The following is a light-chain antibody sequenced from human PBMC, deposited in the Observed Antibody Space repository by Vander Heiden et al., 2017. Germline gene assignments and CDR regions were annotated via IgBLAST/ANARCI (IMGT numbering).Light chain of an antibody. V-gene: IGKV1-39*01. Sequence: KATITCRASQSISSYLNWYQQKPGQAPKLLIYSASSLQSGVPSRFSGSGSGTDFTLTISSLQPEDFATYYCQQSYSTPVTFGQGTKVEIK. J-gene: IGKJ1*01. CDR3: QQSYSTPVT. CDR2: SAS. CDR1: QSISSY.